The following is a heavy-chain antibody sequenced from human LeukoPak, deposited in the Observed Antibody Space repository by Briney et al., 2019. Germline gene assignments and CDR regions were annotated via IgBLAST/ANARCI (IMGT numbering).Heavy chain of an antibody. Sequence: PSETLSLTCTVSGGSISSYYWSWIRQPPGKGLEWIGYIYYSGSTNYNPSLKSRVTISVDTSKNQFSLKLSSVTAADTAVYYCARDRAPGYLEGSGWYRAFDIWGQGTMVTVSS. D-gene: IGHD6-19*01. CDR1: GGSISSYY. J-gene: IGHJ3*02. V-gene: IGHV4-59*01. CDR3: ARDRAPGYLEGSGWYRAFDI. CDR2: IYYSGST.